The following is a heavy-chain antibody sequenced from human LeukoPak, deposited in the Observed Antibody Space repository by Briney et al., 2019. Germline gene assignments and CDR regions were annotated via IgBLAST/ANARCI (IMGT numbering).Heavy chain of an antibody. D-gene: IGHD6-19*01. Sequence: GGSLRLSCAASGFTVSSNYMSWVRQAPGKGLERVSVIYSGGSTYYADSVKGRFTISRDNSKNTLYLQMNSLRAEDTAVYYCAREEYSSGWFDPWGQGTLVTVSP. V-gene: IGHV3-53*01. CDR2: IYSGGST. CDR3: AREEYSSGWFDP. J-gene: IGHJ5*02. CDR1: GFTVSSNY.